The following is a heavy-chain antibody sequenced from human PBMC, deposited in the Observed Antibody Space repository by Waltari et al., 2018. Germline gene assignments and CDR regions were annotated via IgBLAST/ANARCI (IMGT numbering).Heavy chain of an antibody. CDR1: GGSFSGYY. J-gene: IGHJ4*02. V-gene: IGHV4-34*01. D-gene: IGHD1-7*01. CDR2: INHSGST. Sequence: QVQLQQWGAGLLKPSETLSLTCAVYGGSFSGYYWSWIRQPPGKGLEWIGEINHSGSTNYNPSLKSRVTISVDTSKNQFSLKLSSVTAADTAVYYCARGPTGNYQEGVDYWGQGTLVTVSS. CDR3: ARGPTGNYQEGVDY.